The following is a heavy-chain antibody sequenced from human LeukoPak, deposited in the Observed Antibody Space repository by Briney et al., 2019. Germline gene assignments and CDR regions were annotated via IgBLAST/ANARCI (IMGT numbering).Heavy chain of an antibody. V-gene: IGHV1-46*01. CDR2: VNPSGGST. Sequence: ASVKVSCKASGYTFTSYYMHWLRQAPGQGLEWMGIVNPSGGSTSYAQKFQGRVTMTRDTSTSTVYRELSSLRSEDTAVYYCARDSGSYFDYWGQGTLVTVSS. J-gene: IGHJ4*02. CDR3: ARDSGSYFDY. CDR1: GYTFTSYY. D-gene: IGHD1-26*01.